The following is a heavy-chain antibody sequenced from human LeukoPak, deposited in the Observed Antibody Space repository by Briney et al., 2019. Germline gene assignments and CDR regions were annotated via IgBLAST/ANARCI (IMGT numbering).Heavy chain of an antibody. CDR3: AKDVDSSGGSCYST. J-gene: IGHJ5*02. CDR1: GFTFSSYA. V-gene: IGHV3-23*01. CDR2: ISGSGGST. Sequence: GGSLRLSCAASGFTFSSYAMSWVRQAPGKGLEWVSAISGSGGSTYYADSVKGRFTISRDNSKNTLYLQMNSLRAEDTAVYYCAKDVDSSGGSCYSTWGQGTLVTVSS. D-gene: IGHD2-15*01.